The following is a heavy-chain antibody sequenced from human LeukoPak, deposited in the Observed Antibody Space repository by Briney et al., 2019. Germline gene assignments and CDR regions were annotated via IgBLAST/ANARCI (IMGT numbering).Heavy chain of an antibody. CDR1: GFTFSSYG. CDR2: ISYDESNK. CDR3: AKDMEQISGLDY. Sequence: GGSLRLSCAASGFTFSSYGMHWVRQAPGKGLEWVAVISYDESNKNYADSVKGRFTISRDNSKNTLSLQMNSLRAEDTAVYCCAKDMEQISGLDYWGQGTLVTVSS. D-gene: IGHD1-26*01. J-gene: IGHJ4*02. V-gene: IGHV3-30*18.